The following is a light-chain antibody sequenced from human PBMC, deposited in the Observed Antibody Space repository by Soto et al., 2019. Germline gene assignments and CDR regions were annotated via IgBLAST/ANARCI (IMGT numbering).Light chain of an antibody. CDR2: HAS. J-gene: IGKJ1*01. V-gene: IGKV1-5*01. Sequence: DIQMTQSPASLSASVEDRVTIACRASQTVRTYLNWYQQKPGTAPKVLIYHASNLQSGVPSRFSGSGSGTEFTLTISSLQPDDFATYYCQQYNSYSFGQGTKVDIK. CDR1: QTVRTY. CDR3: QQYNSYS.